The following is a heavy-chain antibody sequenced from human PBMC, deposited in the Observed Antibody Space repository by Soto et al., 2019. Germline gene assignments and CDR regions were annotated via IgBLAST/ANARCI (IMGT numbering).Heavy chain of an antibody. J-gene: IGHJ4*02. D-gene: IGHD6-19*01. CDR1: RLSLITRGMW. Sequence: SGPTLANPARTLQLTCTFSRLSLITRGMWVSWIGQPPGRALEWLALIDWDDDKYYSTSLKTRLTISKDTSKNQVVLTMTNMDPVDTATYYCARIADSSWGYFEHWGQGTLVPVP. V-gene: IGHV2-70*01. CDR3: ARIADSSWGYFEH. CDR2: IDWDDDK.